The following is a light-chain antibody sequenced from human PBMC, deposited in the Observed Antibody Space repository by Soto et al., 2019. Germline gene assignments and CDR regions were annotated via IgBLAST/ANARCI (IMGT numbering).Light chain of an antibody. CDR1: NSNIGYNS. J-gene: IGLJ3*02. CDR3: ATWDDNLSGVV. CDR2: RRH. V-gene: IGLV1-47*01. Sequence: QSVLTQPPSVSGTPGQRVTSPCSGSNSNIGYNSVYWYQQLPGTAPKLLIYRRHERPSGVPDRFSGSKSGTSASLAISGLRSEDDADYSCATWDDNLSGVVFGGGTKLTVL.